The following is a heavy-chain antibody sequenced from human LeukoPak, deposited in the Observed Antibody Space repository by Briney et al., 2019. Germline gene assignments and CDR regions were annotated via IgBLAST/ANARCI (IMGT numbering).Heavy chain of an antibody. CDR3: ARQNYDFWSGYPRPDAFDI. Sequence: SETLSLTCTVSGGSISSSSYYWGWIRQPPGKGLEWIESIYYSGSTYYNPSLKSRVTISVDTSKNQFSLELSSVTAADTAVYYCARQNYDFWSGYPRPDAFDIWGQGTMVTVSS. J-gene: IGHJ3*02. CDR1: GGSISSSSYY. CDR2: IYYSGST. D-gene: IGHD3-3*01. V-gene: IGHV4-39*07.